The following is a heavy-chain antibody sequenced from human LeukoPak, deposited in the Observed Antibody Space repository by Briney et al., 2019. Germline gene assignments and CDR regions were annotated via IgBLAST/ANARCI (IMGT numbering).Heavy chain of an antibody. Sequence: GRSLRLSCAASGFTFSSYAMHWVRQAPGKGLEWVAVISYDGSNKYYADSVKGRLTISRDNSKNTLYLQMNSLRAEDTAVYYCARDGPTYSSGWYGSRYFDYWGQGTLVTVSS. CDR3: ARDGPTYSSGWYGSRYFDY. D-gene: IGHD6-19*01. CDR1: GFTFSSYA. V-gene: IGHV3-30-3*01. J-gene: IGHJ4*02. CDR2: ISYDGSNK.